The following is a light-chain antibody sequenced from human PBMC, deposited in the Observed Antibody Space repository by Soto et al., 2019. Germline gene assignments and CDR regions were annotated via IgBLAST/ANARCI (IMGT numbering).Light chain of an antibody. V-gene: IGLV2-23*01. CDR1: SSDIGRYNL. CDR3: CSYAGGASVV. J-gene: IGLJ2*01. Sequence: QAVVTQPASVSGSPGRSITISCTGTSSDIGRYNLVSWYQQHPGKAPKLIIYEDIERPSGVSDRFSGSKSGNTASLTISGLQTEDEADYYCCSYAGGASVVFGGGTKLTVL. CDR2: EDI.